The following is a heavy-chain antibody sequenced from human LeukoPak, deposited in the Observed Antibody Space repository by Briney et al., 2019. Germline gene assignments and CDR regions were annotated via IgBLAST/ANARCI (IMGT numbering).Heavy chain of an antibody. D-gene: IGHD6-19*01. CDR2: IGTTGDT. J-gene: IGHJ2*01. CDR3: ARGTVAGAYWYFDL. V-gene: IGHV3-13*04. Sequence: GGSLRLSCAASGFTFSSYDIHWVRQAIGKGLEWGSGIGTTGDTYYPDSVKGRFTISRENAKNSLYLQMNSLRAGDTAVYYCARGTVAGAYWYFDLWGRGTLVTVSS. CDR1: GFTFSSYD.